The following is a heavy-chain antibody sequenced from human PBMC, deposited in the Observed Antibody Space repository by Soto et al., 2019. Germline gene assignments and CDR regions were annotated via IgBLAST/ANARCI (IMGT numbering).Heavy chain of an antibody. D-gene: IGHD3-3*01. CDR1: GFTFSSYW. Sequence: GGSLRLSCAASGFTFSSYWMSWVRQAPGKGLEWVANIKQDGSEKYYVDSVKGRFTISRDNAKNSLYLQMNSLRAEDTAVYYCARKGGGDFFGVVQERNYYYYYYMDVWGKGTTVTVSS. V-gene: IGHV3-7*01. J-gene: IGHJ6*03. CDR2: IKQDGSEK. CDR3: ARKGGGDFFGVVQERNYYYYYYMDV.